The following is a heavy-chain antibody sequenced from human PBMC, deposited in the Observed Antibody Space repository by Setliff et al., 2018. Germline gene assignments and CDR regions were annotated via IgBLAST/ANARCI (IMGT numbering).Heavy chain of an antibody. CDR2: INHRGST. J-gene: IGHJ4*02. V-gene: IGHV4-34*01. CDR1: GGTFSDYY. Sequence: SETLSLTCAAYGGTFSDYYWTWIRQPPGEGLEWIGEINHRGSTNYNPSLKSRATISIDTSKDQFSLKLISMSAADTAVYFCARGRNIAARLLDSWGQGALVTV. D-gene: IGHD6-6*01. CDR3: ARGRNIAARLLDS.